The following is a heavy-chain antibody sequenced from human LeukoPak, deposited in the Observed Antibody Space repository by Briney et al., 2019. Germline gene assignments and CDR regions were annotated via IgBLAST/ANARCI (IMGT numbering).Heavy chain of an antibody. CDR2: IIPILGIA. CDR1: GGTFSSYA. J-gene: IGHJ4*02. V-gene: IGHV1-69*04. CDR3: ARGLEYSSGWHTNDYFDY. D-gene: IGHD6-19*01. Sequence: ASVKVSCKASGGTFSSYAISWVRQAPGQGLEWVGRIIPILGIANYAQKFQGRVTITADKSTSTAYMELSSLRSEDTAVYYCARGLEYSSGWHTNDYFDYWGQGTLVTVSS.